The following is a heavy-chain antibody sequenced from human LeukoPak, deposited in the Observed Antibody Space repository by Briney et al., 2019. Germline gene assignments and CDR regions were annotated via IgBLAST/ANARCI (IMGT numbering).Heavy chain of an antibody. CDR3: ARGPPDGSGSYYPGAY. Sequence: QPGGSLRLSCAASGFTFSSYWMHWVRQAPGKGLVWFSRINSHGSSTSYADSVKGRFTISRDNAKNTLYLQMNSLRVEDTAVYYCARGPPDGSGSYYPGAYWGQGTLVTVSS. V-gene: IGHV3-74*01. CDR2: INSHGSST. D-gene: IGHD3-10*01. CDR1: GFTFSSYW. J-gene: IGHJ4*02.